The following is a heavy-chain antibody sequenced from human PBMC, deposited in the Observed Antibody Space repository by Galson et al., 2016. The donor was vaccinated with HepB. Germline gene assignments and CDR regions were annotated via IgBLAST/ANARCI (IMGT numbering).Heavy chain of an antibody. V-gene: IGHV4-31*03. Sequence: QVQLQESGPGLVKPSQTLSLTCTVSGGSISSGGYYWSWIRQHPGKGLEWIGNIYYSGSTNYNPSLKSRLTISVDTSKNQFSLRLSSVTAADTAVYYCARQNYYYGMDVWGQGTTVTVSS. J-gene: IGHJ6*02. CDR2: IYYSGST. CDR1: GGSISSGGYY. CDR3: ARQNYYYGMDV.